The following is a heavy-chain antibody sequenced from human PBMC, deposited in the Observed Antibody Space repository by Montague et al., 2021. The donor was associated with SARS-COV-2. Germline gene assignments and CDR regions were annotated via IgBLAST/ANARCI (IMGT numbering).Heavy chain of an antibody. Sequence: SETLSLTCSGSSLWVSWYYGALLRQPPGKGQGWILHFRYNVSNTDSPSFKSRVTISIDTPKNQFSLKLSSVTAADTAVYYCARSLDPSGTYYLPYWGQGTLVSVS. CDR3: ARSLDPSGTYYLPY. J-gene: IGHJ4*02. V-gene: IGHV4-59*02. D-gene: IGHD3-10*01. CDR1: SLWVSWYY. CDR2: FRYNVSN.